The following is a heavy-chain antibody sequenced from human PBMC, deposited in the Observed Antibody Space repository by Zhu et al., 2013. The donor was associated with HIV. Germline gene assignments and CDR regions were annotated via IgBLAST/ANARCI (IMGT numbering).Heavy chain of an antibody. CDR3: ARAGVVAGPILDAFDI. CDR1: GGTFSSYA. D-gene: IGHD6-19*01. V-gene: IGHV1-69*01. CDR2: IIPIFGTA. J-gene: IGHJ3*02. Sequence: QVQLVQSGAEVKKPGSSVKVSCKASGGTFSSYAISWVRQAPGQGLEWMGGIIPIFGTANYAQKFQGRVTITADESTSTAYMELSSLRSEDTAVYYCARAGVVAGPILDAFDIWGQGDNGHRLF.